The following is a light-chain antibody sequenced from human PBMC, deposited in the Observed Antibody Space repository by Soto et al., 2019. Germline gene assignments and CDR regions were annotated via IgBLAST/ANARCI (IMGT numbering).Light chain of an antibody. CDR3: QQYKNYLT. V-gene: IGKV1-5*01. Sequence: DIQMTQSPSTLSASVGDRVTITCRASQSISTWLAWYQQKPGKAPKVLIYDASSLESGVPSRFSGSGSGTEFTLTISSLQPDDFATYYCQQYKNYLTFGPGTKGISN. CDR1: QSISTW. CDR2: DAS. J-gene: IGKJ3*01.